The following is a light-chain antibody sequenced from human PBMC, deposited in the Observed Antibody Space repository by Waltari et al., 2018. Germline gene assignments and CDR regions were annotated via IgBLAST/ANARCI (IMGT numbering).Light chain of an antibody. V-gene: IGKV3-15*01. CDR3: QHHTKWLWT. CDR2: GAS. CDR1: QNVTTD. Sequence: REVTQSPATLSLSPGERATLSCRASQNVTTDVAWFQQKPGQTPRLLIDGASTRATEIPARFSGSGAGTDFTLTINSLRSEDFERYYCQHHTKWLWTFGQGTRVEI. J-gene: IGKJ1*01.